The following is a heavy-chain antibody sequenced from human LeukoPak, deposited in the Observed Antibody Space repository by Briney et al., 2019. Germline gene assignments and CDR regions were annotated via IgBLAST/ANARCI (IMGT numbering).Heavy chain of an antibody. CDR1: GGSISSYY. J-gene: IGHJ6*03. Sequence: PSETLSLTCTVSGGSISSYYWSWIRQPPGKGLEWVGYIYTSGSTNCNPSLKSRVTISVDTSTNQFSLKLSSVSAAGTPVYYCVRHLIATAGQYYHYYYYMDVGGKGTTVTVPS. D-gene: IGHD2/OR15-2a*01. V-gene: IGHV4-4*09. CDR2: IYTSGST. CDR3: VRHLIATAGQYYHYYYYMDV.